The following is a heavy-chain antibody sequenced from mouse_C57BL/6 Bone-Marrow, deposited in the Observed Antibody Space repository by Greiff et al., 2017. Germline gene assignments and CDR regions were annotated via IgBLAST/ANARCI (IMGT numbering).Heavy chain of an antibody. D-gene: IGHD4-1*01. J-gene: IGHJ3*01. CDR3: ASGTGSPFAY. CDR1: GFTFSDYG. CDR2: ISSGSCTI. Sequence: EVMLVESGGGLVKPGGSLKLSCAASGFTFSDYGMHWVRQAPEQGLEWVAYISSGSCTIYYADTVKGRFTISRDNATNTLFLQMTSLRSEDTAMYYCASGTGSPFAYWGQGTLVTVSA. V-gene: IGHV5-17*01.